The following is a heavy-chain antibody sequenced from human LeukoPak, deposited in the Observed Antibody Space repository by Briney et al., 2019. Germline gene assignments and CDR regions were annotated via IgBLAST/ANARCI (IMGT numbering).Heavy chain of an antibody. Sequence: GGSLRLSCAASGFTFSSYWMHWVRQAPGKGLVWVSRINSDGSTSNYADYVKGRFTISRDNAKNTLYLQMNSLRAEDTAVYYCARRSSGSPPYYFDYWGQGTLVTVSS. D-gene: IGHD1-26*01. CDR1: GFTFSSYW. V-gene: IGHV3-74*01. CDR3: ARRSSGSPPYYFDY. CDR2: INSDGSTS. J-gene: IGHJ4*02.